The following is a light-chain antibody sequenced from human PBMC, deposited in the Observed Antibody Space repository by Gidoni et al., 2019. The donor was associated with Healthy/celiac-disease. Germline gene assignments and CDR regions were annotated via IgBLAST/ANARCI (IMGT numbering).Light chain of an antibody. CDR2: GAS. J-gene: IGKJ1*01. Sequence: ELVLTQSPGTLSLSPGERPTLSCRASQSVSSSYLAWYQQKPGQAPRLLIYGASSRATGIPDRFSGSGSGTDFTLTISRLEPEDFAVYYCQQYGSSPPETFGQGTKVEIK. CDR1: QSVSSSY. CDR3: QQYGSSPPET. V-gene: IGKV3-20*01.